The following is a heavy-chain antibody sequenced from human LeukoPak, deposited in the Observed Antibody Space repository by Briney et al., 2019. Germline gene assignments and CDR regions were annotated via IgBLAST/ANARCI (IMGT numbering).Heavy chain of an antibody. Sequence: GGSLRLSCAASGFTFSSYSMNWVRQAPGKGLEWVSYISNSGSTIYYADSVKGRFTISRDNAKNSLYLQMNSLRAEDTAVYYCARDPYYYYGMDVWGQGTTVTVSS. V-gene: IGHV3-48*04. CDR1: GFTFSSYS. J-gene: IGHJ6*02. CDR3: ARDPYYYYGMDV. CDR2: ISNSGSTI.